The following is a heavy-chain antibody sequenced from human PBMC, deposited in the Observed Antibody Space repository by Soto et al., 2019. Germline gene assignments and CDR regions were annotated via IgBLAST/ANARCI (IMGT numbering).Heavy chain of an antibody. Sequence: QITLKESGPTLVKPTQTLTLTCTFSGFSLSTSGVGVGWIRQPPGKALEWLALIYWDDDKRYSPSLKSRLTXTXXTSKNQVVLTMTNMDPVDTATYYCAHSLALYSVAYWGQGTLVTVSS. V-gene: IGHV2-5*02. CDR2: IYWDDDK. J-gene: IGHJ4*02. CDR1: GFSLSTSGVG. D-gene: IGHD2-21*01. CDR3: AHSLALYSVAY.